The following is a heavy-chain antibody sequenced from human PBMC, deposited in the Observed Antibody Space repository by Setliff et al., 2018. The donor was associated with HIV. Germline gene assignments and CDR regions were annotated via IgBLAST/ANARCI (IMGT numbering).Heavy chain of an antibody. CDR3: ARGSGGYCRGRSCYFGFGLAL. D-gene: IGHD2-15*01. V-gene: IGHV1-69*13. J-gene: IGHJ6*02. CDR1: GGTFSSYA. Sequence: SVKVSCKASGGTFSSYAVSWVRQAPGQGLEWMGAIIRVFETANYAQKFQGRVTITADESTSTAYMELSSLGFEDTAVYYCARGSGGYCRGRSCYFGFGLALWGQGTTVTGSS. CDR2: IIRVFETA.